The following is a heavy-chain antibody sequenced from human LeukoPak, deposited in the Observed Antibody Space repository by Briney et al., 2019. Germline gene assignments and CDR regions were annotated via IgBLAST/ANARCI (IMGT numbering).Heavy chain of an antibody. Sequence: SQTLSLTCAISGDYVSSNNAAWNWIRQSPSRGLEWLGRTFYRSKWYSDYAVSVKSRITINSDTSKNQFSLHLNSVTPEDTAVYYCAKHPYGDYVNWFDPWGQGTLVTVSS. J-gene: IGHJ5*02. CDR3: AKHPYGDYVNWFDP. D-gene: IGHD4-17*01. CDR2: TFYRSKWYS. V-gene: IGHV6-1*01. CDR1: GDYVSSNNAA.